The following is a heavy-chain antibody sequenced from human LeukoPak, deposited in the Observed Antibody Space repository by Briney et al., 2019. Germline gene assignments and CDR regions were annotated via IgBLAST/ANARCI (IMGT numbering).Heavy chain of an antibody. D-gene: IGHD4-17*01. CDR3: ARGDYGDRDLDY. CDR2: ISSRSSSI. V-gene: IGHV3-48*02. Sequence: GGSLRLSCAASKSTFSSFAITWVRQAPGKGLEWVSYISSRSSSIYYADSVKGRFTLSRDNAKNSLYLQMNSLRDEDTAVYYCARGDYGDRDLDYWGQGTLVTVSS. CDR1: KSTFSSFA. J-gene: IGHJ4*02.